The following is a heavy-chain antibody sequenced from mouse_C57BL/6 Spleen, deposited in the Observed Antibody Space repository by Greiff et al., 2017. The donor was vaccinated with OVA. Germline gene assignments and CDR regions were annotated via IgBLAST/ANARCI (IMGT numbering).Heavy chain of an antibody. CDR1: GYTFTSYW. D-gene: IGHD3-2*02. V-gene: IGHV1-53*01. CDR3: ARHEDQGDLDY. CDR2: INPSNGGT. J-gene: IGHJ2*01. Sequence: VQLQQPGTELVKPGASVKLSCKASGYTFTSYWMHWVKQRPGQGLEWIGNINPSNGGTNYNEKFKSKATLTVDKSSSTVYMELSRLTSEDSAVYFCARHEDQGDLDYWGQGTTLTVSS.